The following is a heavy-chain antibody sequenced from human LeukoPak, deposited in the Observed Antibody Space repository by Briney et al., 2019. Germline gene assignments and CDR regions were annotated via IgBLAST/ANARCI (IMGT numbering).Heavy chain of an antibody. CDR3: AREEYSTSFDY. CDR2: IWYDGSNK. J-gene: IGHJ4*02. Sequence: GRSLRLSCAASGFTFSSYGMHWVRQAPGKGLEWVAVIWYDGSNKYYADPVKGRFTISRDNSKNTLYLQMNSLRVEDTAVYYCAREEYSTSFDYWGQGTLVTVSP. V-gene: IGHV3-33*01. CDR1: GFTFSSYG. D-gene: IGHD6-6*01.